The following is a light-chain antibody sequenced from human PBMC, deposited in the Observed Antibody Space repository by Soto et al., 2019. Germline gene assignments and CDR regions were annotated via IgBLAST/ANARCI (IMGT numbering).Light chain of an antibody. CDR3: QQYDNLHLT. Sequence: DIQLTQSPSTLSASVGDRVTITWQASQDVSNSLNWSQQQPGEAPKLLIYDAYNWETGVASRFSGSGSGTDFTLTISSLQPEDIATYYCQQYDNLHLTFGGGTKL. V-gene: IGKV1-33*01. CDR2: DAY. J-gene: IGKJ4*01. CDR1: QDVSNS.